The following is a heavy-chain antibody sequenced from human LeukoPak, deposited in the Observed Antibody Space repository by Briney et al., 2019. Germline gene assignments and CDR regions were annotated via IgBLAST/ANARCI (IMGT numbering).Heavy chain of an antibody. CDR3: AKDRARFLEWLLDY. CDR1: GFTLSSYG. J-gene: IGHJ4*02. Sequence: PGGSLRLSCAASGFTLSSYGTHWVRQAPGKGLEWVAFIRYDGSNKYYADSVKGRFIISRDNSKNTLYLQMSSLRAEDTAVYYCAKDRARFLEWLLDYWGQGTLVTVSS. CDR2: IRYDGSNK. V-gene: IGHV3-30*02. D-gene: IGHD3-3*01.